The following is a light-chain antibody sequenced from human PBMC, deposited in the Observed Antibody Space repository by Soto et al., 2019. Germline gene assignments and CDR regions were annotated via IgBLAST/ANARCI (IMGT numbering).Light chain of an antibody. CDR3: QQCYTAPLT. V-gene: IGKV4-1*01. J-gene: IGKJ4*01. CDR1: QSVLSSSDNYNY. CDR2: WAS. Sequence: DIVMTQSPDSLAVSLGERATINCKSSQSVLSSSDNYNYLVWYQQKPGQSPRLLISWASTRESGVPDRFSGSGSGTECTLTISSLQAEDVAVYYCQQCYTAPLTFGGGTKVEIK.